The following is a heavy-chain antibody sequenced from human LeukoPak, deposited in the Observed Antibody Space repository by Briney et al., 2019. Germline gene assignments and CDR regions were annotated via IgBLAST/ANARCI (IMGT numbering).Heavy chain of an antibody. V-gene: IGHV3-11*01. J-gene: IGHJ4*02. CDR1: GFTFSDYY. CDR3: AKGGITMVRGVIINLFDY. D-gene: IGHD3-10*01. CDR2: ISSSGSTI. Sequence: GGSLRLSCAASGFTFSDYYMSWIRQAPGKGLEWVSYISSSGSTIYYADSVKGRFTISRDNSKNTLYLQMNSLRAEDTAVYYCAKGGITMVRGVIINLFDYWGQGTLVTVSS.